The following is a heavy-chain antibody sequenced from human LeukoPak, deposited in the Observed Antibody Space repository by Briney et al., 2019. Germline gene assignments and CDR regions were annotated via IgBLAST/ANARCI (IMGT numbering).Heavy chain of an antibody. Sequence: PGGSLRLSCAASGFTFSSYAMHWVRQAPGKGLEYVSAISSNGGSTYYANSVKGRFTISRDNSKNTLYLQMGSLRAEDMAVYYCAREGYSSGWYEYFDYWGQGTLVTVSS. CDR2: ISSNGGST. J-gene: IGHJ4*02. CDR1: GFTFSSYA. D-gene: IGHD6-19*01. CDR3: AREGYSSGWYEYFDY. V-gene: IGHV3-64*01.